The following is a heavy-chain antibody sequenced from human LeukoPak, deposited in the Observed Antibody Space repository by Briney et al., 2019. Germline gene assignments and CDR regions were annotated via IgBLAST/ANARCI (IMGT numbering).Heavy chain of an antibody. CDR3: ARAKWNEAFDL. Sequence: GASVNVSCTASGYTFTDYFIHWIRQAPGQGFEWMGWFDPNSGGTHFAQNFRGRVAITGDTSITTAYMELSSFTSDDTALYYCARAKWNEAFDLWGQGTVVTLSS. CDR2: FDPNSGGT. V-gene: IGHV1-2*02. CDR1: GYTFTDYF. D-gene: IGHD1-1*01. J-gene: IGHJ3*01.